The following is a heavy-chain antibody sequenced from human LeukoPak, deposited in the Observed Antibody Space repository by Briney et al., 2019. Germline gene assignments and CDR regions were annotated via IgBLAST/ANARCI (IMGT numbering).Heavy chain of an antibody. CDR2: IYYSGST. CDR1: GGSINTDSYY. J-gene: IGHJ5*02. D-gene: IGHD2-15*01. V-gene: IGHV4-39*07. CDR3: ARGLIVVVVAATSQWFDP. Sequence: SETLSLTCTVSGGSINTDSYYWGWVRQPPGKGLEWMGSIYYSGSTWYNPSLKSRVTISVDTSKNQFSLKLSSVTAADTAVYYCARGLIVVVVAATSQWFDPWGQGTLVTVSS.